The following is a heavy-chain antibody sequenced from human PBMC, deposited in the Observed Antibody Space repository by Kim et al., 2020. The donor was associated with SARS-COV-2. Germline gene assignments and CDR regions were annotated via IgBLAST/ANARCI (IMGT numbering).Heavy chain of an antibody. J-gene: IGHJ6*02. D-gene: IGHD4-17*01. V-gene: IGHV4-31*03. CDR2: ISYSGST. Sequence: SETLSLTCTVSGGSISSGSYYWTWIRQHPGKGLEWVRFISYSGSTNYNPSLESRVYMSVDTSKNQLSLKLRSVTAADTAVYYCARDFGVYGDSYNYYGMDVWGRGTTVTVSS. CDR3: ARDFGVYGDSYNYYGMDV. CDR1: GGSISSGSYY.